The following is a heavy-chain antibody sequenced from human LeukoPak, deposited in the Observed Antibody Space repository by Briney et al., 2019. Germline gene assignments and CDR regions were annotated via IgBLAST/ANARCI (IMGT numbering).Heavy chain of an antibody. Sequence: SETLSLTCTVSGDSISSGDYYWSWIRQPAGKGLEWIGRISSSGSTNYNPSLKSRVTMSVDTSKNQFSLKLSSVTAADTAVYYCARDGLGSRPLDYWGQGTLVTVSS. V-gene: IGHV4-61*02. CDR1: GDSISSGDYY. D-gene: IGHD2-15*01. CDR3: ARDGLGSRPLDY. CDR2: ISSSGST. J-gene: IGHJ4*02.